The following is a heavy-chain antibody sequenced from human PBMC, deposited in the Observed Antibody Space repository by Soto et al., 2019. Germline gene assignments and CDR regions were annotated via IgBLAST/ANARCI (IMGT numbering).Heavy chain of an antibody. CDR3: ANGGWLDD. CDR2: ISANGHNI. CDR1: GFTFSAYD. Sequence: EVQLLESGGGLEQPGGSLRLSCAASGFTFSAYDMSWVRQAPGKGLEWVSVISANGHNIDYADSVKGRFTISRDNSKNTVYLQMISLRDEDTDVYYCANGGWLDDWCQGTLVTVSS. V-gene: IGHV3-23*01. J-gene: IGHJ4*02. D-gene: IGHD6-19*01.